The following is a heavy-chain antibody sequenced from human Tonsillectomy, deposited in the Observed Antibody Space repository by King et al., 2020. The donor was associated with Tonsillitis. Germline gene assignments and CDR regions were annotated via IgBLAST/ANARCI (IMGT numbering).Heavy chain of an antibody. CDR1: GGSISSGSYY. CDR2: IYASVST. J-gene: IGHJ5*02. Sequence: VQLQESGPGLVKPSQTLSLTCNVSGGSISSGSYYWSWSRQPAGRGLEWIGRIYASVSTNYNPSLQGRVTMSVDTSKNQFSLKLTSVTAADTAVYYCSRGDAILTGVSLFDPWGQGTLVTVSS. CDR3: SRGDAILTGVSLFDP. V-gene: IGHV4-61*02. D-gene: IGHD3-9*01.